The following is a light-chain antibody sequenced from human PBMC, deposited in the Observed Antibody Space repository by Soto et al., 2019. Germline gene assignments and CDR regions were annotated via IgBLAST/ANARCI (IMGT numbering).Light chain of an antibody. CDR2: AAS. CDR1: QSISNY. Sequence: DIQMTQSPSSLSASVGDRVTITCRASQSISNYLNWYQQKPGKAPNLLIYAASTLHSGVPSRFTGSGSGTDFTHTISSLQPEDFATYFCQQSYSAPYTFGQGTKLEIK. V-gene: IGKV1-39*01. CDR3: QQSYSAPYT. J-gene: IGKJ2*01.